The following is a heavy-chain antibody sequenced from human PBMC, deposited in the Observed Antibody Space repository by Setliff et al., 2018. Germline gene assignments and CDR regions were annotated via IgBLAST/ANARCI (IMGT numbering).Heavy chain of an antibody. CDR2: INQDGGDR. Sequence: PGGSLRLSCIASGFIFSDYWMDWVRQAPGKGLEWVANINQDGGDRYYVDSVKGRFTISRDNAKNSLYLQMNSLRADDTALYYCARDGVFYAMDVWGQGTTVTVSS. D-gene: IGHD2-2*01. CDR1: GFIFSDYW. J-gene: IGHJ6*02. CDR3: ARDGVFYAMDV. V-gene: IGHV3-7*01.